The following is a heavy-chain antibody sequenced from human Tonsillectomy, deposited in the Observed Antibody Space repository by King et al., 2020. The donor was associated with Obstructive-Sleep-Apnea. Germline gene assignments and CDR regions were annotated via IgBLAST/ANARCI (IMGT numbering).Heavy chain of an antibody. V-gene: IGHV3-15*01. J-gene: IGHJ4*02. Sequence: VQLVESGGGLVKPGGSLRLSCAASGFTFSNAWMSWVRQAPGQGLEWVGRIKSKTDGGTTDYAAPVNSRFTISRDDSKNTLYLQMNSLKTEDTAVYYCTTDPKVWLALRYFDWLPDGGFDYWGQGTLVTVSS. CDR1: GFTFSNAW. CDR2: IKSKTDGGTT. CDR3: TTDPKVWLALRYFDWLPDGGFDY. D-gene: IGHD3-9*01.